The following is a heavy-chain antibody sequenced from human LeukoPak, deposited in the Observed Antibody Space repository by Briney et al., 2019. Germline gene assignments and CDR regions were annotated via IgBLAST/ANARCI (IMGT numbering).Heavy chain of an antibody. V-gene: IGHV3-7*03. CDR1: GLTFTNFW. D-gene: IGHD2-2*01. J-gene: IGHJ4*02. CDR3: SGRDSSRSPRAY. CDR2: IKPDGSER. Sequence: GGSLRLSCAASGLTFTNFWMSSARLAPGRGLEWLANIKPDGSERYYVDSVKGRFAISRDKAKNEVYLEMNSVRAEDTGVYYCSGRDSSRSPRAYWGQGTLVSVSS.